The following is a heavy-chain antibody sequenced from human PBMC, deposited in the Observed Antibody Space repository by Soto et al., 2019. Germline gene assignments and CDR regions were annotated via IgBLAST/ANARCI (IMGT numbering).Heavy chain of an antibody. J-gene: IGHJ4*02. D-gene: IGHD2-8*01. V-gene: IGHV3-23*01. Sequence: GGSLRLSCAASGLTFSSYAMSWVRQAPGKGLEWVSAISGSGGSTYYADSVKGRFTISRDNSKNTLYLQMNSLRAEDTAVYYCAKDEQAETNLGMVYWGQIPLITVST. CDR2: ISGSGGST. CDR3: AKDEQAETNLGMVY. CDR1: GLTFSSYA.